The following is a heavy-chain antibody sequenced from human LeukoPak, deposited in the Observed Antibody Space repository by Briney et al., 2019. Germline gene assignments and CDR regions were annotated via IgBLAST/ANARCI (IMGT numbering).Heavy chain of an antibody. J-gene: IGHJ4*02. CDR1: GYTFTGYY. CDR2: INPNSGGT. V-gene: IGHV1-2*02. CDR3: ASSPPISSGYYYNY. D-gene: IGHD3-22*01. Sequence: GASVKVSCKASGYTFTGYYMHWVRQAPGQGLEWMGWINPNSGGTNYAQKFQGRVTMTRDTSISTAYMELNRLRSDDTAVYYCASSPPISSGYYYNYWGQGTLVTVSS.